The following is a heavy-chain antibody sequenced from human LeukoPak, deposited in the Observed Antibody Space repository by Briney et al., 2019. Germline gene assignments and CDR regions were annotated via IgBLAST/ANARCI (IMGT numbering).Heavy chain of an antibody. CDR2: IYYSGST. J-gene: IGHJ4*02. D-gene: IGHD3-22*01. Sequence: PSETLSLTCTVSGGSISSYYWSWIRQPPGKGLEWIGYIYYSGSTNYNPSLKSRVTTSVDTSKNQFSLKLSSVTAADTAVYYCAGTAAPYYYDSSGYLDYWGQGTLVTVSS. V-gene: IGHV4-59*01. CDR1: GGSISSYY. CDR3: AGTAAPYYYDSSGYLDY.